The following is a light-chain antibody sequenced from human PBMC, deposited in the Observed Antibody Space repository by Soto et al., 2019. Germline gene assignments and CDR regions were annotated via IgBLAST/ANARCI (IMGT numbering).Light chain of an antibody. CDR2: DSS. CDR1: QSVRNW. V-gene: IGKV1-5*01. Sequence: DIQMTQSPSTLFASVGDRFTITFRASQSVRNWLAWYQQKPGRAPHLLIYDSSTLEPGVPSRFRGSGSGTEFTLTINGLQPDDFGTYYCQQYDGYSPQTFGQGTKVDIK. J-gene: IGKJ1*01. CDR3: QQYDGYSPQT.